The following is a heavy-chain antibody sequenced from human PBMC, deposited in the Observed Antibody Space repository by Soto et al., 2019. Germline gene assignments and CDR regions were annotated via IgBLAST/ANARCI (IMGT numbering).Heavy chain of an antibody. Sequence: SETLSLTCTVAGASISDYFWTWIRQPPGKGLEWIGYFYYGETTNKKSSLNSRFTVSVDTSKSQFSLKVTSVTTADTAVYYCAGGTYCGSDCYWTFDYWCQGKMVT. V-gene: IGHV4-59*01. J-gene: IGHJ4*02. CDR2: FYYGETT. CDR1: GASISDYF. CDR3: AGGTYCGSDCYWTFDY. D-gene: IGHD2-21*02.